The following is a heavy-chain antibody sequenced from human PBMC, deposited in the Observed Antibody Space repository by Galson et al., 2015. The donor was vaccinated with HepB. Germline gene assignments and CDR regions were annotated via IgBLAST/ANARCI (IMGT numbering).Heavy chain of an antibody. Sequence: SLRLSCAASGFTFSSYWMNWVCQAPGKGLEWVANIKQDGTEKYYVDSVKGRFTISRDNAKNSLYVQMNNLRAEDTAVYYCARDYDPAARPLSYFDLWGRGTLVTVSS. CDR3: ARDYDPAARPLSYFDL. CDR1: GFTFSSYW. J-gene: IGHJ2*01. V-gene: IGHV3-7*01. CDR2: IKQDGTEK. D-gene: IGHD3-3*01.